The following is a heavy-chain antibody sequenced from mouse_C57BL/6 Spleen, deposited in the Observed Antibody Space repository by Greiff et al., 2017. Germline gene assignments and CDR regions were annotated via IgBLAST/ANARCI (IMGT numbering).Heavy chain of an antibody. Sequence: QVQLQQPGAELVKPGASVKLSCKASGYTFTSYWMHWVKQRPGQGLEWIGMIHPNSGSTNYNEKFKSKATLTVDKSSSTAYMQLSRLTSEDSAVYYCARVYYGSPYYFDYWGQGTTLTVSS. V-gene: IGHV1-64*01. J-gene: IGHJ2*01. CDR2: IHPNSGST. CDR1: GYTFTSYW. D-gene: IGHD1-1*01. CDR3: ARVYYGSPYYFDY.